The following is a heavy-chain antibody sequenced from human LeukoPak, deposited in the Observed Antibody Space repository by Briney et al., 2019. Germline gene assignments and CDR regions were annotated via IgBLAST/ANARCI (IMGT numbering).Heavy chain of an antibody. J-gene: IGHJ5*02. CDR3: ARDYIGTYYYGSGSRHNWFDP. CDR1: GYTFTSYG. D-gene: IGHD3-10*01. CDR2: IIPILGIA. Sequence: ASVKVSCKASGYTFTSYGISWVRQAPGQGLEWMGRIIPILGIANYAQKFQGRVTITADKSTSTAYMELSSLRSEDTAVYYCARDYIGTYYYGSGSRHNWFDPWGQGTLVTVSS. V-gene: IGHV1-69*04.